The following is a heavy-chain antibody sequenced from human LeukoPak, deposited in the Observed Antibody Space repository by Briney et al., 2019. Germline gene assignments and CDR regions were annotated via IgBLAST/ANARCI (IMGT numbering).Heavy chain of an antibody. CDR2: IYTSGST. Sequence: PSETXSLTCTVSGGSISNYYWSWIRQPAGKGLEWIGRIYTSGSTNYNPSLKSRVTMSVDTSKNQFSLKLSSVTAADTAVYYCARDYDILTGRDAFDIWGQGTIVTVSS. D-gene: IGHD3-9*01. V-gene: IGHV4-4*07. CDR1: GGSISNYY. J-gene: IGHJ3*02. CDR3: ARDYDILTGRDAFDI.